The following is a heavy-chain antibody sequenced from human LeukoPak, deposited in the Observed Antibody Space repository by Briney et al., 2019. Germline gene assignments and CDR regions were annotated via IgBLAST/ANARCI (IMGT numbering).Heavy chain of an antibody. V-gene: IGHV4-39*01. J-gene: IGHJ5*01. D-gene: IGHD4-17*01. CDR3: ARHGDNADYTIFYWFDS. CDR2: VYKSGST. CDR1: GGSISTTTYY. Sequence: PPATLSLTCTVSGGSISTTTYYWAWIRQSPETGLEWLGSVYKSGSTYYNPSLNSRATITVDTSKNQFSLNLRSVTAADTSVYFCARHGDNADYTIFYWFDSWGQGALVTVSS.